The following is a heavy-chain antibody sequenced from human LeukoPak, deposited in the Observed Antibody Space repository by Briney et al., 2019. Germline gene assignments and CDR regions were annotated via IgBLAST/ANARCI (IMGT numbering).Heavy chain of an antibody. CDR1: GFTFSSYG. J-gene: IGHJ4*02. V-gene: IGHV3-74*01. CDR3: ARDSGTSLDY. Sequence: GGSLRLSCAASGFTFSSYGMHWVRQAPGKGLVWVSRISSDGSITGYADSVKGRFTISRDNSKNTLYLQMNSLRAEDTAVYYCARDSGTSLDYWGQGTLVTVSS. CDR2: ISSDGSIT. D-gene: IGHD2-15*01.